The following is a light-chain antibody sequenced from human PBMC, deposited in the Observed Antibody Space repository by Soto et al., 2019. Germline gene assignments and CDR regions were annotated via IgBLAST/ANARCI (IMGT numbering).Light chain of an antibody. J-gene: IGKJ5*01. CDR2: DAS. V-gene: IGKV3D-20*01. CDR1: EGVSSSY. CDR3: QQYGSSPIT. Sequence: IVLTQSPATMSLSPGERATLSCGASEGVSSSYVAWYQMKAGLAPRLLIHDASTRASGIPDRFRGSKSGTDFTLTIRGLEAEDAALYYCQQYGSSPITFGQGTRLEIK.